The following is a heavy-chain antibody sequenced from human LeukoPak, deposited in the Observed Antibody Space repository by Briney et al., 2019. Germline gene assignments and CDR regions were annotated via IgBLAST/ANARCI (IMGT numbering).Heavy chain of an antibody. CDR2: IGGGGTIW. D-gene: IGHD4-23*01. J-gene: IGHJ5*02. CDR1: GFNFGFYE. Sequence: GGSLRLSCAASGFNFGFYEMNWVRQAPGKGLEWISYIGGGGTIWHYADSVRGRFTISRDNAKNSLYLQMDSLRVEDTAVYYCVRERATHSSFDYPGGNSFDPWGQGTLVTVSS. CDR3: VRERATHSSFDYPGGNSFDP. V-gene: IGHV3-48*03.